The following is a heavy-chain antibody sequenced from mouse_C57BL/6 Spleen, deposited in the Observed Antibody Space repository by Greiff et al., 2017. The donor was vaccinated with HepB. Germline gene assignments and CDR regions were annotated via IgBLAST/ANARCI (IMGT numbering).Heavy chain of an antibody. V-gene: IGHV1-64*01. Sequence: QVQLQQPGAELVKPGASVKLSCKASGYTFTSYWMHWVKQRPGQGLEWIGMIHPNSGSTNYNEKFKSKATLTVDKSSSTAYMQLSSLTSEDSAVYYCARSADGPSRGYYFDYWGQGTTRTVSS. J-gene: IGHJ2*01. CDR3: ARSADGPSRGYYFDY. D-gene: IGHD2-3*01. CDR2: IHPNSGST. CDR1: GYTFTSYW.